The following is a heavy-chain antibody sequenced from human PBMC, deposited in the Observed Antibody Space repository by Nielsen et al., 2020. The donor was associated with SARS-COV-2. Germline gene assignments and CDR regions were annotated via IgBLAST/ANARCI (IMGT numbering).Heavy chain of an antibody. D-gene: IGHD2-21*02. V-gene: IGHV3-48*04. CDR3: ARVAYCGRDCFSHYFDY. Sequence: GGSLRLSCAASGFTFSNYNMNWVRQAPGKGLEWVSYIAGSGSPIHYADSVKGRFTISRDNAKSSLYLQMNSLRVEDTAVYYCARVAYCGRDCFSHYFDYWGQGILVTVSS. CDR2: IAGSGSPI. CDR1: GFTFSNYN. J-gene: IGHJ4*02.